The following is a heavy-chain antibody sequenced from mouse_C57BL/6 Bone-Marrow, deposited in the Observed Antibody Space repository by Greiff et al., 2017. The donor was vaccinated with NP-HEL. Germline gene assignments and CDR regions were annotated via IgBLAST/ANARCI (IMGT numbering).Heavy chain of an antibody. J-gene: IGHJ4*01. Sequence: EVKLQESGTVLARPGASVKMSCKTSGYTFTSYWMHWVKQRPGQGLEWIGAIYPGNSDTSYNQKFKGKAKLTVVTSASTAYMELSSLTTEDSAVYYCTIYYGSHYYAMDYWGQGTSVTVSS. CDR3: TIYYGSHYYAMDY. D-gene: IGHD1-1*01. V-gene: IGHV1-5*01. CDR2: IYPGNSDT. CDR1: GYTFTSYW.